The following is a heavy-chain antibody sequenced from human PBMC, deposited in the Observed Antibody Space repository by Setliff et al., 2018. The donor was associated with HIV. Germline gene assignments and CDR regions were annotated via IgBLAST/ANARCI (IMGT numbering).Heavy chain of an antibody. Sequence: PSETLSLTCTVSGGSISKSNYYWGWIRQPPGKGLEWIGSIFHSGSAHYNPSLRSRVTISVDTSKNQFSLKLTSMTAADTAVYYCARGWVRGPIISPGTYFSYGLDVWGQGTPVTVSS. J-gene: IGHJ6*02. CDR3: ARGWVRGPIISPGTYFSYGLDV. CDR2: IFHSGSA. V-gene: IGHV4-39*07. CDR1: GGSISKSNYY. D-gene: IGHD3-10*01.